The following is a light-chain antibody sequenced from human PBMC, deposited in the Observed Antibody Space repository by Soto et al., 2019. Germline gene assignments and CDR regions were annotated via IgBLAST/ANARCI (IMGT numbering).Light chain of an antibody. V-gene: IGKV3-11*01. J-gene: IGKJ4*01. CDR3: QQRSNRIT. CDR2: DAS. CDR1: QSVNIY. Sequence: EIVLTQSPATLSLSPGERATLSCRASQSVNIYLAWYKHKPGQSPRLLIYDASIRATGIPARFSGSGSGTVFTLTISSLEPEDCAVYYCQQRSNRITFGGGTKVEIK.